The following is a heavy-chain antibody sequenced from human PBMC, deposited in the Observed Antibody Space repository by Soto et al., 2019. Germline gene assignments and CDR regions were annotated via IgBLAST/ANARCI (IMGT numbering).Heavy chain of an antibody. D-gene: IGHD4-17*01. J-gene: IGHJ5*02. CDR3: ARRDYGDYVGTNWFDP. V-gene: IGHV3-11*01. CDR1: GFTFSDYY. CDR2: ISSSGSTI. Sequence: GVSLRLSCAASGFTFSDYYMSWIRQAPGKGLEWVSYISSSGSTIYYADSVKGRFTISRDNAKNTLYLQMNSLRAEDTDMYYYARRDYGDYVGTNWFDPWGQGTLVTVSS.